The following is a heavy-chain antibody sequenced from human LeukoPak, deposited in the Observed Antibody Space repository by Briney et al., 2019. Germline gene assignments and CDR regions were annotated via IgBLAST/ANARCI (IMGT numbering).Heavy chain of an antibody. Sequence: GGSLRLSCAASGFTFSKMNWVRQAPGKGLEWVSYISSSGSTIYYADSVKGRFTISRDNAKNSLYLQMNSLRAEDTAVYYCARDQAMVRGVITVACWGQGTLVTVSA. D-gene: IGHD3-10*01. V-gene: IGHV3-48*03. CDR2: ISSSGSTI. CDR1: GFTFSK. J-gene: IGHJ4*02. CDR3: ARDQAMVRGVITVAC.